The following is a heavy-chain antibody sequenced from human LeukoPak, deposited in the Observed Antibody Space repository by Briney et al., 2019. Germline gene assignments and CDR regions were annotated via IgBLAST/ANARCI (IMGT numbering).Heavy chain of an antibody. V-gene: IGHV3-23*01. Sequence: GGSLRLSCAASGFTFGSYAMSWVRQAPGKGLEWVSAISGSGGSTYYADSVKGRFTISRDNSKNTLYLQMNSLRAEDTAVYYCAKATWGYYYDSSGYIDYWGQGTLVTVSS. CDR3: AKATWGYYYDSSGYIDY. CDR1: GFTFGSYA. CDR2: ISGSGGST. J-gene: IGHJ4*02. D-gene: IGHD3-22*01.